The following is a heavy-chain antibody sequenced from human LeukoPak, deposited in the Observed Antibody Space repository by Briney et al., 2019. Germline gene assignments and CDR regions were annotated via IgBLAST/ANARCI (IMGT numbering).Heavy chain of an antibody. V-gene: IGHV1-69*04. Sequence: SVKVSCKASGGTFSSYAISWVRQAPGQGLEWMGRIIPILGIANYAQKFEGRVTITADKSTSTAYMELSSLRSEDTAVYYCARSGGYSYGLGYWGQGTLVTVSS. J-gene: IGHJ4*02. CDR2: IIPILGIA. CDR3: ARSGGYSYGLGY. D-gene: IGHD5-18*01. CDR1: GGTFSSYA.